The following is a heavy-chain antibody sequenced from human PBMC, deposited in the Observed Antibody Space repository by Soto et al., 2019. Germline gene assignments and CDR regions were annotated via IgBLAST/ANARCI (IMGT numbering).Heavy chain of an antibody. D-gene: IGHD3-10*01. CDR2: IYWDDDK. J-gene: IGHJ4*02. Sequence: SGPTLVNPTQTLTLTCTFSGFSLSTSGVGVGWIRQPPGKALEWLGIIYWDDDKRYSPSLKSRVTITKDTSKNQLVLTMTNMDPVDTATYYCAHLPWHHLWPRAPVVYWGQGTPVTVST. V-gene: IGHV2-5*02. CDR1: GFSLSTSGVG. CDR3: AHLPWHHLWPRAPVVY.